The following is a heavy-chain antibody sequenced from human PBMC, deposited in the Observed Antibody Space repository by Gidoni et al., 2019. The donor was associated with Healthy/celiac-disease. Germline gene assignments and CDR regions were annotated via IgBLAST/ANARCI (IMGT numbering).Heavy chain of an antibody. V-gene: IGHV3-30-3*01. CDR1: GFPFRSYA. D-gene: IGHD6-19*01. J-gene: IGHJ4*02. CDR2: ISYDGSNK. Sequence: QVQLVESGGGVVQPGRSLRLSCAASGFPFRSYAMHWVRQAPGKGLEWVAVISYDGSNKYYADSVKGRFTISRDNSKNTLYLQMNSLRAEDTAVYYCARDSIREQWLVLYYFDYWGQGTLVTVSS. CDR3: ARDSIREQWLVLYYFDY.